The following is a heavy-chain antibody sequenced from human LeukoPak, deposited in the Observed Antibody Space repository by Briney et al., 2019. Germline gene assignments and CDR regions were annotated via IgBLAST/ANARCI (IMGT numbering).Heavy chain of an antibody. D-gene: IGHD1-1*01. Sequence: PSETLSLTCTVSGYSISSGYYWGWIRQPPGKGLEWIGSIYHSGSTYYNPSLKSRVTISVDTSKNQFSLKLSSVTAADTAVYYCARDLRYPSEEYYFDYWGQGTLVTVSS. CDR3: ARDLRYPSEEYYFDY. J-gene: IGHJ4*02. V-gene: IGHV4-38-2*02. CDR1: GYSISSGYY. CDR2: IYHSGST.